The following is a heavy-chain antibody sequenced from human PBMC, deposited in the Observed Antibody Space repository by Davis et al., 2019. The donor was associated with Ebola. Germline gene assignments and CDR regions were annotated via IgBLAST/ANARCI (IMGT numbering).Heavy chain of an antibody. J-gene: IGHJ4*02. CDR3: ARDFDRVRE. CDR1: GFTFSSYW. V-gene: IGHV3-74*01. CDR2: INPDGGRT. D-gene: IGHD3-22*01. Sequence: HTGGSLRLSCAASGFTFSSYWMHWVRQAPGKGLVWVSRINPDGGRTGYADSVTGRFTISRDNAKNTLYLQMNSLKAEDTAVYYCARDFDRVREWGQGTLVTVSS.